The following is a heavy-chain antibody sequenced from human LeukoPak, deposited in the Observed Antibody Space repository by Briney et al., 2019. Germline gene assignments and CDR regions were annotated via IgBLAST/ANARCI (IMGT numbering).Heavy chain of an antibody. Sequence: SETLSLTCTVSGVSISSSNSYWGWIRQPPGKGLEWIGSIYYSGNTYYNASLKSQVSISIDTSKNQFSLRLTSVTAAGTAVYYCARQTGSGLFILPGGQGTLVTVSS. CDR3: ARQTGSGLFILP. CDR2: IYYSGNT. J-gene: IGHJ4*02. V-gene: IGHV4-39*01. D-gene: IGHD3/OR15-3a*01. CDR1: GVSISSSNSY.